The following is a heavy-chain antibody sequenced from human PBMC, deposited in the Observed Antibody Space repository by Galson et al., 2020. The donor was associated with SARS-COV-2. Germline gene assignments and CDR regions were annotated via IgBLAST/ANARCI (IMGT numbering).Heavy chain of an antibody. CDR3: ARDPWPLAGWFDP. V-gene: IGHV4-61*02. CDR1: GGSISSGSYF. Sequence: SETLSLTCTVSGGSISSGSYFWTWIRQPAGKGLEWIGRIYTSGSTNYNPSLKGRVTISLDTSKNQFSLKLTSVTAADTAVYYCARDPWPLAGWFDPWGQGTLVTVSS. J-gene: IGHJ5*02. CDR2: IYTSGST.